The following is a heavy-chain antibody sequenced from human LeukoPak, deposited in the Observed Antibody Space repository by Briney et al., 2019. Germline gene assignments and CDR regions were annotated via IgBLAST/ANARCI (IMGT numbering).Heavy chain of an antibody. Sequence: SETLSLTCAVYGGSFSGYYWSWIRQPPGKGLEWIGEINHSGSTNYNPSLKSRVTISVDTSKNQFSLKLSSVTAADTAVYYCARALVDTAISGGQGTLVTVSS. CDR2: INHSGST. CDR3: ARALVDTAIS. CDR1: GGSFSGYY. V-gene: IGHV4-34*01. J-gene: IGHJ4*02. D-gene: IGHD5-18*01.